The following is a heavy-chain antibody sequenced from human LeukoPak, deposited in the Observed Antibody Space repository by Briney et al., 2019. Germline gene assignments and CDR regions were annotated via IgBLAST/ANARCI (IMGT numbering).Heavy chain of an antibody. J-gene: IGHJ3*02. CDR3: AKDGYYDSGGYYYDAFHI. V-gene: IGHV3-23*01. Sequence: GGSLRLSCAASGFTFSSYAMSWVRQAPGKGLEWVSAISGSGGSTYYAGSVKGRFTISRDNSKNTLYLQMNSLRAEDTAVYYCAKDGYYDSGGYYYDAFHIWGQGTMVTVSS. CDR2: ISGSGGST. CDR1: GFTFSSYA. D-gene: IGHD3-22*01.